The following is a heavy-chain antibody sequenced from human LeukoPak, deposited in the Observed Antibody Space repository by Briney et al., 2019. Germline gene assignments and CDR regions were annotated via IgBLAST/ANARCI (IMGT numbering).Heavy chain of an antibody. Sequence: SETLSLTCTVSGGSISSYYWGWIRQPPGKGLEWIGFIYYSGSTNYNPSLKSRVTISVDTSKNHFSLKLSSVTAADTAVYYCARGPVVTAIPFDYWGQGTLVTVSS. CDR3: ARGPVVTAIPFDY. V-gene: IGHV4-59*01. CDR2: IYYSGST. J-gene: IGHJ4*02. CDR1: GGSISSYY. D-gene: IGHD2-21*02.